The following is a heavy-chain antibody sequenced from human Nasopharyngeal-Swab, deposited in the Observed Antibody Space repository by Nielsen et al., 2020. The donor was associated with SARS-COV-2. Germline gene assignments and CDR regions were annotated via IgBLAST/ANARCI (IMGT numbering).Heavy chain of an antibody. CDR2: IIPILGIA. CDR3: ARDFRDTAMVKEYGMDV. V-gene: IGHV1-69*04. D-gene: IGHD5-18*01. J-gene: IGHJ6*02. CDR1: GGTFSSYA. Sequence: SVKVSCKASGGTFSSYAISWVRQAPGQGLEWMGRIIPILGIANYAQKFQGRVTITADKSTSTAYTELSSLRSEDTAVYYCARDFRDTAMVKEYGMDVWGQGTTVTVSS.